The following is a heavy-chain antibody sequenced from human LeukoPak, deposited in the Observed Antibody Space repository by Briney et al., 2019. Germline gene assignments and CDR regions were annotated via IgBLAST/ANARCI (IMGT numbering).Heavy chain of an antibody. V-gene: IGHV4-61*01. CDR3: ARHVTISGPYDASDI. CDR1: GGSFSSGSYY. J-gene: IGHJ3*02. Sequence: SETLSLTCTVSGGSFSSGSYYWSWLRQPPGKGLEWIGYIYYSGGTDYNPSLKSRVTISVDTSKNQFSLKLRSVTAADTAVYYCARHVTISGPYDASDIWGQGTMVTVSP. D-gene: IGHD5-24*01. CDR2: IYYSGGT.